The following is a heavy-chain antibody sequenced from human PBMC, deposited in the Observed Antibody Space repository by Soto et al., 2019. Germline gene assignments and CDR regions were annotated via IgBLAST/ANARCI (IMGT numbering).Heavy chain of an antibody. CDR2: VFRSGSV. Sequence: SETLSLTCNVSGGSMTTGSYFWSWIRQPPGKGLEWIGYVFRSGSVNYSPSFKSRVTISIGTSKNQFSLMLKSVTAADTAVYFCARARNRYFDYGGQGALVTVSS. V-gene: IGHV4-61*01. CDR1: GGSMTTGSYF. CDR3: ARARNRYFDY. D-gene: IGHD1-1*01. J-gene: IGHJ4*02.